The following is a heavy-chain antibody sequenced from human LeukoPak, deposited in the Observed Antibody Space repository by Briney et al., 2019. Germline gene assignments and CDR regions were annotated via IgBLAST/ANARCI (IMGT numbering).Heavy chain of an antibody. D-gene: IGHD6-13*01. CDR3: ARAQQLVDAFDI. CDR2: ISWNSGSI. V-gene: IGHV3-9*01. CDR1: GFTFDDYA. J-gene: IGHJ3*02. Sequence: PGGSLRLSCAASGFTFDDYAMHWVRQAPGKGLEWVSGISWNSGSIGYADSVKGRFTISRDNAKNSLYLQMNSLRAEDTAVYYCARAQQLVDAFDIWGQGTMVTVSS.